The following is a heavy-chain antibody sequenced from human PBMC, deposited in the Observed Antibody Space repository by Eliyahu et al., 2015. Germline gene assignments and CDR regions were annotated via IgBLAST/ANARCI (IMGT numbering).Heavy chain of an antibody. CDR1: GXTFXKFA. J-gene: IGHJ4*02. D-gene: IGHD5-12*01. CDR2: INTNTGNP. CDR3: ARNRHEYGGYDYSY. V-gene: IGHV7-4-1*02. Sequence: QVQLVQSGSGLKKPGTSVKVSCQASGXTFXKFAMSWVRQAPGQGLEWMGWINTNTGNPTYAPGFTGRFVFSLDTSVSTAYLQISSLKAEDTAVYYCARNRHEYGGYDYSYWGQGTLCHRLL.